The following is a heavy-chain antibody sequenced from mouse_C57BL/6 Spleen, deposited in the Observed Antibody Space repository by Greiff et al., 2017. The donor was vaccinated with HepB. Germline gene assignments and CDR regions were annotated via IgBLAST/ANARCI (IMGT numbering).Heavy chain of an antibody. Sequence: VQLQQSGPGLVKPSQSLSLTCSVTGYSITSGYYWNWIRQFPGNKLEWMGYISYDGSNNYNPSLKNRISITRDTSKNQFFLKLNSVTTEDTATYYCARESLGRDYAMDYWGQGTSVTVSS. CDR2: ISYDGSN. V-gene: IGHV3-6*01. CDR3: ARESLGRDYAMDY. D-gene: IGHD4-1*01. CDR1: GYSITSGYY. J-gene: IGHJ4*01.